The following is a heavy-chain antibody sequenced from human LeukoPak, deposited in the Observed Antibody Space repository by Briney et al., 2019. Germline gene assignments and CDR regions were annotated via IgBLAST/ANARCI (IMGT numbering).Heavy chain of an antibody. CDR3: ARGRQTYYYDSSGNGPFDY. CDR1: GGSFSGYY. J-gene: IGHJ4*02. Sequence: SETLSLTCAVYGGSFSGYYWSWIRQPPGKGLEWIGEINHSGSTNYNPSLKSRVTISVDTPKNQFSLKLSSVTAADTAVYYCARGRQTYYYDSSGNGPFDYWGQGTLVTVSS. D-gene: IGHD3-22*01. V-gene: IGHV4-34*01. CDR2: INHSGST.